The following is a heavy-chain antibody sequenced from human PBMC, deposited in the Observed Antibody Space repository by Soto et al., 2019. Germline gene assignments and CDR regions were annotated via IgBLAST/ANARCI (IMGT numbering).Heavy chain of an antibody. CDR3: ARGGLTAMLLFYHYGLDV. CDR1: GFTFSVYT. J-gene: IGHJ6*02. CDR2: INTTSSDI. Sequence: LRLSCAASGFTFSVYTMHWVRQAPGKGLEWVASINTTSSDIYYADSVKGRFTVSRDNVNNSLYLQMTSLRADDTAVYYCARGGLTAMLLFYHYGLDVWGQGTTVTVSS. D-gene: IGHD5-18*01. V-gene: IGHV3-21*01.